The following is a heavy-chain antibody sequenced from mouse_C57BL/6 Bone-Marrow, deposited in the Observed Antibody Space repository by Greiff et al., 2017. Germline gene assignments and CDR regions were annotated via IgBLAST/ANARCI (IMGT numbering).Heavy chain of an antibody. CDR2: INPNNGGT. CDR1: GYTFTDYY. Sequence: EVKLQQSGPELVKPGASVKISCKASGYTFTDYYMNWVKQSHGQSLEWIGDINPNNGGTSYNQKFKGKATLTVDKSSSTAYMELRSLTSEDSAVXYSARVDYYGSSFLDYWGQGTTLTVSS. V-gene: IGHV1-26*01. D-gene: IGHD1-1*01. CDR3: ARVDYYGSSFLDY. J-gene: IGHJ2*01.